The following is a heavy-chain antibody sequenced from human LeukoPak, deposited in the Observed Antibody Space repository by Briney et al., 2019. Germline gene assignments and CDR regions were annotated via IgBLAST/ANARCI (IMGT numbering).Heavy chain of an antibody. CDR1: GFTFSSYW. V-gene: IGHV3-7*01. J-gene: IGHJ6*03. CDR2: IKQDGSEK. CDR3: AKRFRYCSGGSCYTGTGANYYYYYMDV. D-gene: IGHD2-15*01. Sequence: GGSLRLSCAASGFTFSSYWMSWVRQAPGRGLEGVANIKQDGSEKYYVDSVKGRFTIARDNAKNSLYLQMNSLRAEDTAVYYCAKRFRYCSGGSCYTGTGANYYYYYMDVWGKGTTVTVSS.